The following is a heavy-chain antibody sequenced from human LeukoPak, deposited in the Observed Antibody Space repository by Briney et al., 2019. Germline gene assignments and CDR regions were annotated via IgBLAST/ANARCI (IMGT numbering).Heavy chain of an antibody. CDR3: TAIYYCAKQLYRSDAFDI. CDR1: GFTFSTYA. D-gene: IGHD3-10*01. Sequence: GGSLRLSSAASGFTFSTYAMSWVRQAPGKGLEWGSTISGSGVSTYYAGSVKGRVTISRDNSKNTLYMKMNSLRAEDSLRAEDTAIYYCAKQLYRSDAFDIWGQGTLVTVSS. CDR2: ISGSGVST. J-gene: IGHJ3*02. V-gene: IGHV3-23*01.